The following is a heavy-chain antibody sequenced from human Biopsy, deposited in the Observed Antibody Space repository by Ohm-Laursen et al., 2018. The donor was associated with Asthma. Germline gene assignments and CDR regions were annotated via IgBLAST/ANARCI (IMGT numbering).Heavy chain of an antibody. V-gene: IGHV1-69*13. CDR1: GDSLGSFINYA. Sequence: SVKVSCKASGDSLGSFINYAISWVRQAPRQGLEWMGGLIPVLGTADYAPMFEGRVTITADESTSTAYLELTSLRFEDTAVYYCARGYSGTDRIVYYYSGMEVWGQGTTVTVS. CDR3: ARGYSGTDRIVYYYSGMEV. CDR2: LIPVLGTA. J-gene: IGHJ6*02. D-gene: IGHD5-12*01.